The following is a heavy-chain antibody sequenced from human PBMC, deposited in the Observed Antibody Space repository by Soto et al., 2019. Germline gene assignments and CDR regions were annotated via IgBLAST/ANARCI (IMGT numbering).Heavy chain of an antibody. CDR3: ARISSYGTPVDY. CDR1: GGTFSSYA. Sequence: GASVKVSCKASGGTFSSYAISWVRQAPGQGLERMGGIIPIFGTANYAQKFQGRVTITADKSTSTAYMELSSLRSEDTAVYYCARISSYGTPVDYWGQGTLVTVSS. V-gene: IGHV1-69*06. CDR2: IIPIFGTA. J-gene: IGHJ4*02. D-gene: IGHD5-18*01.